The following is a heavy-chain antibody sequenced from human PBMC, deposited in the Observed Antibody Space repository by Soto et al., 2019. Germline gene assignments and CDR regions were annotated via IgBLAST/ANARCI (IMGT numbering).Heavy chain of an antibody. V-gene: IGHV3-48*03. CDR3: ARAFTRSGSYYKNYYYYGMDV. CDR1: GFTFSSYE. D-gene: IGHD3-10*01. CDR2: ISSSGSTI. J-gene: IGHJ6*02. Sequence: GGSLRLSCAASGFTFSSYEMNWVRQAPGKGLEWVSYISSSGSTIYYADSVKGRFTISRDNAKNSLYLQMNSLRAEDTAVYYCARAFTRSGSYYKNYYYYGMDVWGQGTTGTVSS.